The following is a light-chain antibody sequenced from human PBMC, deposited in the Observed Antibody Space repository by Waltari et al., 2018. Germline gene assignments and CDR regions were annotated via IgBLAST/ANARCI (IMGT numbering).Light chain of an antibody. Sequence: EIVLTQSPATLSLSHGERATLSCRASQSLTNYLAWYQQKPGQAPRLLIFDASNRASGIPARFSGSGSGTDFTLTISSLEPEDFAVYYCQHRDNWPLTFGGGTKVEVK. CDR1: QSLTNY. J-gene: IGKJ4*01. CDR3: QHRDNWPLT. V-gene: IGKV3-11*01. CDR2: DAS.